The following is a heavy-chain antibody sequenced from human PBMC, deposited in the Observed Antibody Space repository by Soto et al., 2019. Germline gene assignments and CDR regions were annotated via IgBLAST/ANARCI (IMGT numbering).Heavy chain of an antibody. J-gene: IGHJ4*02. CDR2: INTDGSTM. CDR3: ARDLYGPGY. Sequence: GGSLRLSCAASGFTFTNYYMHWVRQSPGKGLMWVSRINTDGSTMTYADSVKGRFTISRDNAKNTLYLQMNSLRAEDTAVYYCARDLYGPGYCGQGTLVTVSS. D-gene: IGHD3-16*01. CDR1: GFTFTNYY. V-gene: IGHV3-74*03.